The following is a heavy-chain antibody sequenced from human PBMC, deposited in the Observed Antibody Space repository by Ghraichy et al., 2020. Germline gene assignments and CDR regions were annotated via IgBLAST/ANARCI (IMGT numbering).Heavy chain of an antibody. V-gene: IGHV3-48*02. Sequence: GGSLRLSCAASGFTFSGYSMHWVRQAPGKGLEWVSYISSSSATIYYADSLKGRFTISRDNANISLYLQMNSLRDEDTAVYYCARGLGSGRNAFDIWGQGTLVTLSS. CDR1: GFTFSGYS. CDR2: ISSSSATI. CDR3: ARGLGSGRNAFDI. D-gene: IGHD3-10*01. J-gene: IGHJ3*02.